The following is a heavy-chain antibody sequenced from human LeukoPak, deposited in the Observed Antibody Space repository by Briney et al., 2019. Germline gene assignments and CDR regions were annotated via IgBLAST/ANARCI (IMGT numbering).Heavy chain of an antibody. Sequence: GGSLRLSCAASGLAFSAYKMHWVRQAPRKGLVWVSRISTDGYTTDYADFVQGRFTASRDNTKNTWSLEMNSLRAEDTAVYYCARDAPGYCSGGTCYNKWFDPWGQGTLVAVSS. D-gene: IGHD2-15*01. CDR1: GLAFSAYK. CDR3: ARDAPGYCSGGTCYNKWFDP. J-gene: IGHJ5*02. V-gene: IGHV3-74*01. CDR2: ISTDGYTT.